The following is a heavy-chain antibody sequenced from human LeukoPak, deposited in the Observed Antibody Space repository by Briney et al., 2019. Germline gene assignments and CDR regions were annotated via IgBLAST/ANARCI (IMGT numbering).Heavy chain of an antibody. CDR3: ARLRRDGSDAFDV. V-gene: IGHV5-51*01. J-gene: IGHJ3*01. Sequence: GESLKISCKGSGYNFTKYWIAWVRQMPGKGLEWMGIIYPGDSDTRYSPSFQGQVTISADKSISTAYLQWSSLKASDTAMYYCARLRRDGSDAFDVWGQGTMVTVSS. CDR1: GYNFTKYW. D-gene: IGHD5-24*01. CDR2: IYPGDSDT.